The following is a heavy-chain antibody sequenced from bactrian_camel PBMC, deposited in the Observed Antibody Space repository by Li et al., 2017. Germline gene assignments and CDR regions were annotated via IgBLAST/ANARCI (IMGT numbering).Heavy chain of an antibody. J-gene: IGHJ4*01. CDR3: KTERFQCLGGSWRVANI. CDR2: LGSPTNT. V-gene: IGHV3S53*01. CDR1: RFTYSTYC. D-gene: IGHD6*01. Sequence: QVQLVESGGGSVQAGGSLRLSCTGSRFTYSTYCMAWFRQAPGKERELVSTLGSPTNTRVADSVKGRFTISQDNAKNTVYLQMNSLKPEDTAMYYCKTERFQCLGGSWRVANIWGHGTQVTVS.